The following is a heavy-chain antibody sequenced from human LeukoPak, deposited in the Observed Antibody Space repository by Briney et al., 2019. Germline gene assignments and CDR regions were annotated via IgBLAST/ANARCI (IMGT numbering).Heavy chain of an antibody. CDR1: GYTFSSSV. Sequence: ASVKVSCKASGYTFSSSVISWVRQAPGQGLEWMGWISASNGNTNYAQKLQVRVTMTTDTSTSTAYMELRSLRSDDTAVYYCARGADCRSTSCYPYYYYMDVWGKGTTVTVSS. CDR3: ARGADCRSTSCYPYYYYMDV. CDR2: ISASNGNT. V-gene: IGHV1-18*01. D-gene: IGHD2-2*01. J-gene: IGHJ6*03.